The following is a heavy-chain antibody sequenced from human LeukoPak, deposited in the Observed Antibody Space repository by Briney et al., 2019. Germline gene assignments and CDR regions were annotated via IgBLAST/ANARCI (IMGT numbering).Heavy chain of an antibody. CDR1: GFTFDDYA. J-gene: IGHJ4*02. CDR2: ISWNSGSI. Sequence: SGGSLRLSCAASGFTFDDYAMHWVRQAPGKGLEGVSGISWNSGSIGYADSVKGRFTISRDNAKNSLYLQMNSLRAEDTALYYCAKDTIFGVVTSPDSYFDYWGQRTLVTVSS. CDR3: AKDTIFGVVTSPDSYFDY. D-gene: IGHD3-3*01. V-gene: IGHV3-9*01.